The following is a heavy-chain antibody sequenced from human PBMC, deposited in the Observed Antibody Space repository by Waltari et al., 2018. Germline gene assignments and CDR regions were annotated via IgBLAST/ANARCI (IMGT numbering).Heavy chain of an antibody. CDR1: GGSISNNRHY. Sequence: QLQLQESGPGLVKPSETLSLTCSVSGGSISNNRHYWGWIRQPPGQGLEWIATVSYIGATYSSPSVMSRVTISRDTSKNQLSLTLGSVTAADTAMYYCATYIGASVGTAAFDVWGQGTMVTVSS. J-gene: IGHJ3*01. V-gene: IGHV4-39*01. CDR3: ATYIGASVGTAAFDV. CDR2: VSYIGAT. D-gene: IGHD5-12*01.